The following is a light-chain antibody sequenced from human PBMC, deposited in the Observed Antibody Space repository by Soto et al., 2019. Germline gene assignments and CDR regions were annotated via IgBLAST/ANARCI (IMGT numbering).Light chain of an antibody. CDR1: QSVSSN. J-gene: IGKJ1*01. CDR3: QQYGSSPAT. Sequence: EIVLTQSPGPLSLSPGERATLSCRASQSVSSNLAWYQQKPGQAPRLLIYGASTRATGIPDRFSCSGSGTDFTLTISRLEPEDFAVYYCQQYGSSPATFGQGPKVDIK. CDR2: GAS. V-gene: IGKV3-20*01.